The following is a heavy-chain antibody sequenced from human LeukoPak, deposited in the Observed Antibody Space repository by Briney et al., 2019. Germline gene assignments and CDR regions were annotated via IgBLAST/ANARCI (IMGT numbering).Heavy chain of an antibody. Sequence: ASVKVSCKASGYTFSDYFMHWVRQAPGQGLEWMGWINPKTGGTAYAQKFQGRVTMTRDMSITTAYMDLSRLRSDDTAVYYCTRAFEYGWFDPWGQGTLVIVSS. CDR2: INPKTGGT. D-gene: IGHD4-17*01. V-gene: IGHV1-2*02. CDR3: TRAFEYGWFDP. J-gene: IGHJ5*02. CDR1: GYTFSDYF.